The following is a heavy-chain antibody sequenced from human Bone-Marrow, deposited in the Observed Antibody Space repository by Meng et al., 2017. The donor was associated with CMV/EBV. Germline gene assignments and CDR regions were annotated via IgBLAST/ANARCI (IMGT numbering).Heavy chain of an antibody. CDR3: ARGQYYDFWSGYGPMNWFDP. J-gene: IGHJ5*02. V-gene: IGHV1-8*03. CDR2: MNPNSGNT. D-gene: IGHD3-3*01. CDR1: SYD. Sequence: SYDINWVRQATGQGLEWMGWMNPNSGNTGYAQKFQGRVTITRNTSISTAYMELSSLRSEDTAVYYCARGQYYDFWSGYGPMNWFDPWGQGTLVTVSS.